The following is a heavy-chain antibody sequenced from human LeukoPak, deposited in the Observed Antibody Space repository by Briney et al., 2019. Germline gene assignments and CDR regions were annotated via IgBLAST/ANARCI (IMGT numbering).Heavy chain of an antibody. V-gene: IGHV3-48*01. CDR2: ISSSSSTI. CDR1: GFTFSSYS. D-gene: IGHD6-6*01. CDR3: ARDGGGGQLVLDDAFDI. J-gene: IGHJ3*02. Sequence: GGSLRLSCAASGFTFSSYSMNWVRQAPGKGLEWVSYISSSSSTIYYADSVKGRFTISRDNAKNSLYLQMNSLRAEDTAVYYCARDGGGGQLVLDDAFDIWGQGTMVTVSS.